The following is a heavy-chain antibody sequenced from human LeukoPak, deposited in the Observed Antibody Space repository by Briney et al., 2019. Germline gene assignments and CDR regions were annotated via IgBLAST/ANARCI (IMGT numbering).Heavy chain of an antibody. CDR2: IYYSGSA. J-gene: IGHJ4*02. CDR1: GGAISSYY. CDR3: ARAGRYFDWLSGYYFGY. V-gene: IGHV4-59*01. Sequence: SETLSLTCTVSGGAISSYYWSWIRQPPGKGLEWIGYIYYSGSANYNPSLKSRVTISVDTSKNQFSLKLSSVTAADTAVYYCARAGRYFDWLSGYYFGYWGQGTLVTVSS. D-gene: IGHD3-9*01.